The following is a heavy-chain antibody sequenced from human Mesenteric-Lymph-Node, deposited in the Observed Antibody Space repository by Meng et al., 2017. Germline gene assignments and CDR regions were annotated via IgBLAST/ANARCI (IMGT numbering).Heavy chain of an antibody. J-gene: IGHJ4*02. V-gene: IGHV4-59*12. CDR3: ARSGSGSYYFDY. CDR2: IYYSGHT. D-gene: IGHD1-26*01. CDR1: GGSISSSY. Sequence: QVQLQESGPGLVKPSATLSLTCTVSGGSISSSYWSWIRQPPGKGLEWIGYIYYSGHTNYNPSLKSRVSISLDTSKNQFSLKLSSVTAADTAVYYCARSGSGSYYFDYWGQGTLVTVSS.